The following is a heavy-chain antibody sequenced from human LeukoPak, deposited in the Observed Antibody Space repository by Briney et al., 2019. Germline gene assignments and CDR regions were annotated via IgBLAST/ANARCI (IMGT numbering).Heavy chain of an antibody. Sequence: PSQTLSLTCTVSGGSISGGGYYWSWIRQHPGKGLEWTGYINYIGSTYYNPSLKSRITISVDTSKNQFSLYLSSVTAADTAVYYCARTVSSASLFFDYWGQGTLVTVSS. J-gene: IGHJ4*02. V-gene: IGHV4-31*03. D-gene: IGHD6-25*01. CDR3: ARTVSSASLFFDY. CDR2: INYIGST. CDR1: GGSISGGGYY.